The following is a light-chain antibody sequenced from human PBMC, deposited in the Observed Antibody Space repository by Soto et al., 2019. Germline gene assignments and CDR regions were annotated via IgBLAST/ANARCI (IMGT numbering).Light chain of an antibody. CDR1: QSVSISN. V-gene: IGKV3-20*01. CDR3: QQYLTSPKT. Sequence: PGERATLSCRASQSVSISNFAWYQQKPAQAPRLLIYGASRRAPGIPERFSGSGSGTDFTLTISRLEPEDFAVYYCQQYLTSPKTFGQGTKVEIK. CDR2: GAS. J-gene: IGKJ1*01.